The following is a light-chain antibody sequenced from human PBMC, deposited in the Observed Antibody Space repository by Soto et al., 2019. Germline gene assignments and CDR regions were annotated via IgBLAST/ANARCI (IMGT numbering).Light chain of an antibody. CDR1: PSLVHSDGNTY. CDR2: KVS. V-gene: IGKV2-30*02. Sequence: DVVMTQSPLSLPVTLGQPASISCRSGPSLVHSDGNTYLHWFQQRPGQSPRRLIYKVSNRDSGVPDRFSGSGSGTDFTLMISRVEAEDVGVDYCMQGTPWPYSFGQGTKLEIK. J-gene: IGKJ2*03. CDR3: MQGTPWPYS.